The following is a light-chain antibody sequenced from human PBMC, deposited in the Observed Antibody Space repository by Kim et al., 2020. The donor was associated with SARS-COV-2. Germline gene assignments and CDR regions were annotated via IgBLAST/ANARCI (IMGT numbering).Light chain of an antibody. CDR2: AAS. Sequence: SASVGDRVTITCRASQSITNYLSWYQQKPGKAPNLLIYAASSLQSGVPSRFSGSGSGTDFTLTISSLQPEDFATYYCQQTYSTPYTFGQGTKLEI. CDR3: QQTYSTPYT. J-gene: IGKJ2*01. CDR1: QSITNY. V-gene: IGKV1-39*01.